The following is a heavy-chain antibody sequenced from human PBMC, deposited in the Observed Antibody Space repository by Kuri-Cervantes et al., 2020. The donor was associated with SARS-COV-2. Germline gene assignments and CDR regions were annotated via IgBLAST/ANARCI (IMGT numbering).Heavy chain of an antibody. CDR2: INHSGSA. Sequence: GSLRLSCAVYGGSFSGFYWSWTRQAPGKGLEWIGEINHSGSANYSPSLKSRVTISVDTSKNQFSLRLSSVTAADTGVYYCARASTTIYGVLIALFSSNAFGIWGQGTMVTVSS. J-gene: IGHJ3*02. D-gene: IGHD3-3*01. V-gene: IGHV4-34*01. CDR3: ARASTTIYGVLIALFSSNAFGI. CDR1: GGSFSGFY.